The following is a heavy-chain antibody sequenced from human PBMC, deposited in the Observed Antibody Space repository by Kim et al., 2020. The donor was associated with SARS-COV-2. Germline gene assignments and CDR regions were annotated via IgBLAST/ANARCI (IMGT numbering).Heavy chain of an antibody. Sequence: GGSLRLSCSASGFTFSDYSMNWVRQAPGKGLEYVSAVSTDGGATYYADSVKARFTISRDNSKNTLYLQMSSLRVEDTAVYYCGRYSSLSSYDYWGEGTLV. CDR1: GFTFSDYS. D-gene: IGHD5-12*01. CDR2: VSTDGGAT. J-gene: IGHJ4*02. V-gene: IGHV3-64D*09. CDR3: GRYSSLSSYDY.